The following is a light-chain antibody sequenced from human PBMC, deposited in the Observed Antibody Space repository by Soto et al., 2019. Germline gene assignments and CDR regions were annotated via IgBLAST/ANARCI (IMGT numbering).Light chain of an antibody. V-gene: IGLV2-8*01. Sequence: QSALTQPPSASGSPRQSVTISCTGTSSDVGGYNYVSWYQQHPGKAPKLMIYEVSKRPSGVPDRFSGSKSGNTASLTVSGLQAEDEADYYCSSYAGSNNLVVFGGGTKLTV. CDR2: EVS. J-gene: IGLJ2*01. CDR3: SSYAGSNNLVV. CDR1: SSDVGGYNY.